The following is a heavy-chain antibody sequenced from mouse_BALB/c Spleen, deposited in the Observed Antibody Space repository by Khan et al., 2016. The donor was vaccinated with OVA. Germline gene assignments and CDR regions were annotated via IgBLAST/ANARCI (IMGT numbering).Heavy chain of an antibody. CDR2: ISYSGST. CDR1: GYSITSGYG. V-gene: IGHV3-2*02. Sequence: EVQLRESGPGLVKPSQSLSLTCTVTGYSITSGYGWNWIRQFPGNKLEWMGYISYSGSTNYNPSIKSRISITRDNSKNKFFLQLTSVTTEDTATYNCARTARIKYWGQGTTLTVAS. CDR3: ARTARIKY. J-gene: IGHJ2*01. D-gene: IGHD1-2*01.